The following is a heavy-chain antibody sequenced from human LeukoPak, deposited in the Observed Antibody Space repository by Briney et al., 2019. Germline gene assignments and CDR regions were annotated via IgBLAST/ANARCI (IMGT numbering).Heavy chain of an antibody. CDR2: ASGSGTTI. Sequence: GGSLRLSCAASGFSFSDYYMSWIRQAPGEGLEWVSYASGSGTTIYYADSVKGRFPISRDNAKNSLFLQMNSLRPEDTAVYYCARVTSDAFDIWGQGTMVTVSS. V-gene: IGHV3-11*01. CDR1: GFSFSDYY. CDR3: ARVTSDAFDI. J-gene: IGHJ3*02.